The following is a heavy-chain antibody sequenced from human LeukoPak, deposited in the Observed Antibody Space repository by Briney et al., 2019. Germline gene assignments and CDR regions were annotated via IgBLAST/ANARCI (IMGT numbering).Heavy chain of an antibody. J-gene: IGHJ3*02. CDR2: INPNSGGT. Sequence: ASVKVSCKASGYTFTGYYMHWVRQAPGQGLEWMGWINPNSGGTNYAQKFQGWVTMTRDTSISTAYMELSRLRSDDTAVYYCARTLIPYCSSTSCYPIPDAFDIWGQGTMVTVSS. CDR3: ARTLIPYCSSTSCYPIPDAFDI. D-gene: IGHD2-2*01. CDR1: GYTFTGYY. V-gene: IGHV1-2*04.